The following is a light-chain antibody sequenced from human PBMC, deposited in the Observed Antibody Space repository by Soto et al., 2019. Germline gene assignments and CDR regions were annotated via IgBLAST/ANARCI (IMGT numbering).Light chain of an antibody. J-gene: IGKJ1*01. Sequence: EIVLTQSPGTLSLSPGERATLSCRASQSVSSSYVAWYQQKPGQAPRLLIYGASTRATGIPDRFSGRGSGTDFTPTISRLEPEDFAVYYCQQYGSSPWTFGQGTKVEIK. CDR1: QSVSSSY. CDR2: GAS. V-gene: IGKV3-20*01. CDR3: QQYGSSPWT.